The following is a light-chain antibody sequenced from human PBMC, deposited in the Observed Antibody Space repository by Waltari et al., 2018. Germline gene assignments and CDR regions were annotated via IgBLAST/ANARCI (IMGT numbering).Light chain of an antibody. J-gene: IGLJ3*02. CDR3: QTGGHGTWV. V-gene: IGLV4-69*01. CDR1: SGHTSNI. Sequence: QLVLTQSPSASASLGASVKLTCTLSSGHTSNIVAWLQQQPEKGPRYLMKVNSDGSHSKGDEIPDRFSGSSSGAERYRTISILQSEDEADYYCQTGGHGTWVFGGGTKLTVL. CDR2: VNSDGSH.